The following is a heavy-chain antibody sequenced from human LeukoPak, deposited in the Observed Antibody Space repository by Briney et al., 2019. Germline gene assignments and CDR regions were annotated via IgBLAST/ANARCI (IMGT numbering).Heavy chain of an antibody. V-gene: IGHV3-74*01. J-gene: IGHJ4*02. Sequence: PGGSLRLSCAASGFTFSAYWMHWVRQAPGKGLVWVSRIKSDGSSTSYADSVKGRFTISRDNAKNTLYLQMNSLRADDTAVYYCARDLNLLQSYCFDYWGQGNLVTVSS. CDR1: GFTFSAYW. CDR3: ARDLNLLQSYCFDY. D-gene: IGHD2-15*01. CDR2: IKSDGSST.